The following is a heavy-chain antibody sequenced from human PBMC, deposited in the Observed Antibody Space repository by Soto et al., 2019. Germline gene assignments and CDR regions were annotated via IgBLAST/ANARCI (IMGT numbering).Heavy chain of an antibody. D-gene: IGHD2-2*01. Sequence: QVQLVQSGAEVKKPVSSVKVSCKASGGTFSSYTISWVRQAPGQGLEWMGRIIPILGIANYAQKFQGRVTITADKSTSTAYMELSSLRSEDTAVYYCASTPKGYCSSTSCVDYWGQGTLVTVSS. CDR2: IIPILGIA. V-gene: IGHV1-69*02. J-gene: IGHJ4*02. CDR3: ASTPKGYCSSTSCVDY. CDR1: GGTFSSYT.